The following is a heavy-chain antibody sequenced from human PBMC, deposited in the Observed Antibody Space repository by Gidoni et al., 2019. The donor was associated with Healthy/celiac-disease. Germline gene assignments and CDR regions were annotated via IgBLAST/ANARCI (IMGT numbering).Heavy chain of an antibody. Sequence: QVQLQESGPGLVKPSGTLSLPCAVSGGSISSSNWWSWVRQPPGKGLEWIGEIYHSGSTNYNPSLKSRVTISVDKSKNQFSLKLSSVTAADTAVYYCARVFRAGDRGNCLDYWGQGTLVTVSS. CDR1: GGSISSSNW. CDR3: ARVFRAGDRGNCLDY. D-gene: IGHD2-15*01. V-gene: IGHV4-4*02. J-gene: IGHJ4*02. CDR2: IYHSGST.